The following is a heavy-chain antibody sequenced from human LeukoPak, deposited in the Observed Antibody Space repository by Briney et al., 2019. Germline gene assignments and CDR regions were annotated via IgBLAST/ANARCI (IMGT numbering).Heavy chain of an antibody. V-gene: IGHV3-9*01. CDR2: ISWSSGSI. D-gene: IGHD3-10*01. J-gene: IGHJ4*02. CDR1: GFTFDDYA. Sequence: GRSLRLSCAASGFTFDDYAMHWVRQAPGKGLEWVSGISWSSGSIGYADSVKGRFTISRDNAKNSLYLQMNSLRAEDTALYYCAKDSYYYGSGSHSSIDYWGQGTLVTVSS. CDR3: AKDSYYYGSGSHSSIDY.